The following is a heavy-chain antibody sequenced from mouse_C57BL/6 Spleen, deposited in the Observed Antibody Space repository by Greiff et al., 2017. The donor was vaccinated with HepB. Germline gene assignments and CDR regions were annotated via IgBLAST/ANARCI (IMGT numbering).Heavy chain of an antibody. Sequence: QVQLQQPGAELVRPGSSVKLSCKASGYTFTSYWMHWVKQRPIQGLEWIGNIDPSDSETHYNQKFKDKATLTVDKSSSTASMQLSSLTSEDSAGYYCARAFGSGYAMDYWGQGTSVTVSA. CDR3: ARAFGSGYAMDY. CDR1: GYTFTSYW. D-gene: IGHD1-1*01. J-gene: IGHJ4*01. CDR2: IDPSDSET. V-gene: IGHV1-52*01.